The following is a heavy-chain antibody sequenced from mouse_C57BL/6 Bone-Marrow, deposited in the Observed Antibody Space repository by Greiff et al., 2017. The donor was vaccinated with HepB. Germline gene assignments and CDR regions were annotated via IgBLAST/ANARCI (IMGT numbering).Heavy chain of an antibody. CDR1: GFNIKDDY. CDR2: IDPENGDT. V-gene: IGHV14-4*01. D-gene: IGHD6-1*01. CDR3: TTLLPFCYYAMDY. Sequence: EVQLQQSGAELVRPGASVKLSCTASGFNIKDDYMHWVKQRPEQGLEWIGWIDPENGDTEYASKFQGKATITADTSSNTAYLQLRSLTSEDTAVYSCTTLLPFCYYAMDYWGQGTSVTVSS. J-gene: IGHJ4*01.